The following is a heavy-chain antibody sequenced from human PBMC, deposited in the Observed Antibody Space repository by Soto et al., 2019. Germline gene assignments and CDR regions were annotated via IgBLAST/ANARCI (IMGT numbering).Heavy chain of an antibody. CDR1: GGTFSSYA. CDR2: IIPIFGTA. V-gene: IGHV1-69*13. D-gene: IGHD6-13*01. J-gene: IGHJ4*02. CDR3: ARDQAKYSSSWALFAY. Sequence: SVKVSCKASGGTFSSYAISWVRQAPGKGLEWMGGIIPIFGTANYAQKFQGRVTITADESTSTAYMELSSLRSEGTAVYYCARDQAKYSSSWALFAYWGQGTLVTVSS.